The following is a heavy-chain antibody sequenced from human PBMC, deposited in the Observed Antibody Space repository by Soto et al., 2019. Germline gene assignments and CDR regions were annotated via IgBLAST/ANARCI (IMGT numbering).Heavy chain of an antibody. J-gene: IGHJ5*01. CDR2: IYPGDSYT. V-gene: IGHV5-51*01. D-gene: IGHD3-22*01. CDR1: GYSFTSYW. Sequence: PGESLKISCKGSGYSFTSYWIGWVRQMPGKGLEWMGIIYPGDSYTNYSPSFHGHVTMSVDRSTSTAYLQWGSLKASDTAMYYCVRVPIGHSDDSGYSDSWGQGTQVTVSS. CDR3: VRVPIGHSDDSGYSDS.